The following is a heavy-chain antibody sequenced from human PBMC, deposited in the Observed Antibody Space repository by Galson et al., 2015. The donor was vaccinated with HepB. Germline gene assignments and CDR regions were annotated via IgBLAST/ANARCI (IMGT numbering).Heavy chain of an antibody. J-gene: IGHJ4*02. D-gene: IGHD3-22*01. CDR2: IYHSGST. CDR1: GGSISSSNW. Sequence: SETLSLTCAVSGGSISSSNWWSWVRQPPGKGLEWIGEIYHSGSTNYNPSLKSRVTISVDKSKNQFSLKMSSVTAADTAVYYCARDMYYDSSGYYYWGQGTLVTVSS. CDR3: ARDMYYDSSGYYY. V-gene: IGHV4-4*02.